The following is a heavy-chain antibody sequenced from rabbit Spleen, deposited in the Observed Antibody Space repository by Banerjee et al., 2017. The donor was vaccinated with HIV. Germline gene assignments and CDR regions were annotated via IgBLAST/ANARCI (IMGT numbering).Heavy chain of an antibody. CDR2: IDTGSSGFT. CDR1: GVSFSSSSY. Sequence: QSLEESGGDLVKPGASLTLTCTASGVSFSSSSYMCWVRQAPGKGLEWIACIDTGSSGFTYFATWAKGRFTCSKTSSTTVTLQMTRLTAADTATYFCARDTSSSFSSYGMDLWARAPSSPS. V-gene: IGHV1S40*01. CDR3: ARDTSSSFSSYGMDL. D-gene: IGHD1-1*01. J-gene: IGHJ6*01.